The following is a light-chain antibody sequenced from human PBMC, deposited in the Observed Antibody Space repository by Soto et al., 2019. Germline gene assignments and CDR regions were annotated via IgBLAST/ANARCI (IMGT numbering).Light chain of an antibody. Sequence: EIVLTQSPATLSLSPGERATLSCRASQSVSNFLAWYQQKPGQAPRVIIYDASTRATGIPARFSGSGSGTDFTLTLSSLEPEDFAVYYCQQRSYWPGTFGQGTKLEIK. J-gene: IGKJ2*01. CDR3: QQRSYWPGT. V-gene: IGKV3-11*01. CDR2: DAS. CDR1: QSVSNF.